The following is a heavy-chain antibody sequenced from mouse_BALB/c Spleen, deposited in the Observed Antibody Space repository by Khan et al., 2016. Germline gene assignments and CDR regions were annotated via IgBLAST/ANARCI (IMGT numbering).Heavy chain of an antibody. Sequence: VQLQQPGPALVKPGASVKISCKASGYSFTGYYIHWVKQSHGKSLEWIGRVTPNNGGTSYNQKFKGKAILTVDKSSSTAYMELRSLTSEDSAVYYCARGGNYGSFDVWGAGSTVTVSS. V-gene: IGHV1-26*01. CDR1: GYSFTGYY. CDR2: VTPNNGGT. J-gene: IGHJ1*01. CDR3: ARGGNYGSFDV. D-gene: IGHD2-1*01.